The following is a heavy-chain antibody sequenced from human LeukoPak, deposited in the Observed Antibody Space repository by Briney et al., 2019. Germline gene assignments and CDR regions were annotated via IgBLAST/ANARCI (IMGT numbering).Heavy chain of an antibody. J-gene: IGHJ3*02. V-gene: IGHV4-39*01. D-gene: IGHD1-26*01. CDR1: GGSISSSTYY. CDR2: IYYSGST. Sequence: SETLSLTCTVSGGSISSSTYYWGWIRQPPGKGLAWIGSIYYSGSTYYNPSLKSRVTISVDTSKNQFSLKLNSVTAADTAVYYCATPYTGGYHGLDIWGQGTMVTVSS. CDR3: ATPYTGGYHGLDI.